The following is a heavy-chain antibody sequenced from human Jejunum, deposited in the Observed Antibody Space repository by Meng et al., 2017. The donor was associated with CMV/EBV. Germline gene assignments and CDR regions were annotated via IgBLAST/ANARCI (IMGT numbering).Heavy chain of an antibody. Sequence: VELVQYGSELKESGASVKVSCRPSGYTFTSYAINWVRQAPGQGTDWMGWIDPNTGNPTYDQGFTGRFVFSLDTSVSTAYLQINSLRADDAAVYYCARDSPLDGYSLLDYWGQGTLVTASS. V-gene: IGHV7-4-1*02. CDR1: GYTFTSYA. J-gene: IGHJ4*02. CDR2: IDPNTGNP. CDR3: ARDSPLDGYSLLDY. D-gene: IGHD5-24*01.